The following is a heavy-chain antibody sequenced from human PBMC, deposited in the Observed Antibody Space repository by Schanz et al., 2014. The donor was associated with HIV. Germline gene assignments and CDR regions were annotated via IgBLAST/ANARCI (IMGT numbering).Heavy chain of an antibody. V-gene: IGHV3-7*01. CDR1: GFTFKTYW. D-gene: IGHD1-26*01. CDR2: IKEDGSEK. J-gene: IGHJ4*02. Sequence: EVQLLESGGGLVQPGGSLRLSCAASGFTFKTYWMSWVRQAPGKGLEWVANIKEDGSEKYHADSVKGRFTISRDNAKNSLFLQMESLRAEDTAVYYCVLPSAKIVGGLGEHYFDHWGQGTLVTVSS. CDR3: VLPSAKIVGGLGEHYFDH.